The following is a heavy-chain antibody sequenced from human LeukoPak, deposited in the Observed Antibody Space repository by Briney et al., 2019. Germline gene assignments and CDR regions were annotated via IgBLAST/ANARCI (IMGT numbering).Heavy chain of an antibody. V-gene: IGHV1-2*02. D-gene: IGHD6-19*01. CDR3: AREVVGGGWYFDY. J-gene: IGHJ4*02. CDR1: GYTFTGYY. Sequence: ASVKVSCKASGYTFTGYYMHWVRQAPGQGLEWMGWINPNSDGTNYAQKFQGRVTMTRDMSISTAYMELSRLRSGDAAVYYCAREVVGGGWYFDYWGQGTLVTVSS. CDR2: INPNSDGT.